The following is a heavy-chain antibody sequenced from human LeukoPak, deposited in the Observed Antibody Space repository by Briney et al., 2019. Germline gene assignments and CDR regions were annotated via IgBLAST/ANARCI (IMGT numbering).Heavy chain of an antibody. CDR1: GFTFSNHW. V-gene: IGHV3-74*01. J-gene: IGHJ4*01. D-gene: IGHD3-22*01. CDR3: ARGPGSSGGAYVGDY. Sequence: GGSLRLSCVASGFTFSNHWMHWVRQVPGKGLVWVSRIDGGGSSTSYADSVKGRFSISRDNGEDTLYLQMNSLRVEDTAVYYCARGPGSSGGAYVGDYWGHGTLVTVSS. CDR2: IDGGGSST.